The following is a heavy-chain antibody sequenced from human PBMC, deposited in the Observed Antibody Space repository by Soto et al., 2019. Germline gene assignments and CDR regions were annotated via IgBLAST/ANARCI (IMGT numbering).Heavy chain of an antibody. CDR1: GGSISSGCYY. CDR2: IYYSGST. CDR3: AKDLPWFDP. V-gene: IGHV4-31*03. J-gene: IGHJ5*02. Sequence: SETLSLTCPVSGGSISSGCYYWSWIRQHPGKGLEWIGYIYYSGSTYYNPSLKSRVTISVDNSKNTLYLQMNSLRAEDTAVYYCAKDLPWFDPWGQGTMVTVSS.